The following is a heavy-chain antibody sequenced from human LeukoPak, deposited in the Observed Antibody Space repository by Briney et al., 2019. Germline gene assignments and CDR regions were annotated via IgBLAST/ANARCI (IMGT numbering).Heavy chain of an antibody. CDR2: IYYSGST. D-gene: IGHD1-26*01. V-gene: IGHV4-39*07. CDR3: ARDGAYSGSYFDY. Sequence: SETLSLTCTVSGGSISSSSYSWGWIRQPPGKGLEWIGSIYYSGSTYYNPSLESRVTISVDTSKNQFSLKLSSVTAADTAVYYCARDGAYSGSYFDYWGQGTLVTVSS. CDR1: GGSISSSSYS. J-gene: IGHJ4*02.